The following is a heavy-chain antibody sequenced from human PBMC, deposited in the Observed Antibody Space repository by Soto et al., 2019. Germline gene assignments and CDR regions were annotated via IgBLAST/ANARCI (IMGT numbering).Heavy chain of an antibody. Sequence: GGSLRLSCAASGFTVSSNYMSWVRQAPGKGLEWVSVIYSGGSTYYADSVKGRFTISRDNSKNTLYLQMNSLRAEDTAVYYCARESEVPTGYYYGMDVWGQGTTVTVSS. D-gene: IGHD2-2*01. CDR3: ARESEVPTGYYYGMDV. CDR1: GFTVSSNY. V-gene: IGHV3-66*01. J-gene: IGHJ6*02. CDR2: IYSGGST.